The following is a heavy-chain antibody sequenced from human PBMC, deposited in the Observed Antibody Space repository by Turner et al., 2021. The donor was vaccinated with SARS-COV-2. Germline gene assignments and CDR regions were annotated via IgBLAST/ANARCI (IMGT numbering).Heavy chain of an antibody. V-gene: IGHV3-33*08. J-gene: IGHJ3*02. Sequence: VQLVASGGGLVMPGGSLSLSCAASGFNFGSYTMNWVRQAPGKGVGWVAVIWNDESKKDYVDSGKDRCTIARDKSKNTLYLEMNSLRAEDTAVDYCAGLDDRGHWGAFDIWGQGAMVTVSS. CDR2: IWNDESKK. CDR3: AGLDDRGHWGAFDI. D-gene: IGHD2-21*01. CDR1: GFNFGSYT.